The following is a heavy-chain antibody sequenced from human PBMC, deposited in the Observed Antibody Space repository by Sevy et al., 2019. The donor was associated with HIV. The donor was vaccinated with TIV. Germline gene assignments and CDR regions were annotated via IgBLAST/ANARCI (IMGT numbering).Heavy chain of an antibody. Sequence: GGSLRLSCTISGFTFGNYAMNWVRQAPGKGLEWLGFIKSRAYGGTPNYAASVKGRFTISRDHSKSIVYLQMNSLKTEDTAVYYCTTDVGFGGIAYPLDYWGQGTLVTVSS. V-gene: IGHV3-49*04. CDR2: IKSRAYGGTP. J-gene: IGHJ4*02. CDR1: GFTFGNYA. D-gene: IGHD1-26*01. CDR3: TTDVGFGGIAYPLDY.